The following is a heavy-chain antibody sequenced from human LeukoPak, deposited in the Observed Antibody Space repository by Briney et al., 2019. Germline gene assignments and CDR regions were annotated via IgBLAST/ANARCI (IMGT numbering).Heavy chain of an antibody. D-gene: IGHD3-22*01. CDR1: GFTFSRYS. CDR3: ARTSDTSGRLYWYFDL. Sequence: PGGSLRLSCAASGFTFSRYSMNWVRQAPGKGLEWVSSISISSNYIHYADSVKGRFTISRDNAKNSLYLQMNSLRAEDTAVYYCARTSDTSGRLYWYFDLWGRGTLVTVSS. V-gene: IGHV3-21*01. J-gene: IGHJ2*01. CDR2: ISISSNYI.